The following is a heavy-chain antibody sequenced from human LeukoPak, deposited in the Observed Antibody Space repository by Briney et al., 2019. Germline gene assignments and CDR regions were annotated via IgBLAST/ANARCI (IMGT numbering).Heavy chain of an antibody. V-gene: IGHV4-34*01. J-gene: IGHJ6*02. CDR3: ARGIYDFWSGYYRGYYGMDV. CDR1: GGSFSGYY. Sequence: SETLSLTCAVYGGSFSGYYWSWIRQPPGKGLVWIGEINHSGSTNYNPSLKSRVTISVDTSKNQFSLELSSVTAADTAVYYCARGIYDFWSGYYRGYYGMDVWGQGTTVTVSS. CDR2: INHSGST. D-gene: IGHD3-3*01.